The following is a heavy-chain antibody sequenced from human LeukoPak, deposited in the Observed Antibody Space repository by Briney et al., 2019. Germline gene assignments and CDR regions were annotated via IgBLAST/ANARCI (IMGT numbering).Heavy chain of an antibody. J-gene: IGHJ5*02. D-gene: IGHD1-26*01. Sequence: SETLSLTCTVSGGSISSYYWSWIRQRAGEGLEWVGRIYTSGSTNYNPSLKSRVTMSVDTSKNQFSLKLSSVTAADTAVYYCARTPVGATTSTGNWFDPWGQGTLVTVSS. CDR2: IYTSGST. V-gene: IGHV4-4*07. CDR3: ARTPVGATTSTGNWFDP. CDR1: GGSISSYY.